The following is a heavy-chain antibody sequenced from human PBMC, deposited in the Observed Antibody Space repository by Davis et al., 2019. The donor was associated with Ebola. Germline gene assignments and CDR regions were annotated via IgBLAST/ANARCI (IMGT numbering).Heavy chain of an antibody. Sequence: ASVKVSCKASGYTFTGYYMHWVRQAPGQGLEWMGRINPNSGGTNYAQKFQGRATMTRDTPISTAYMELRSLRSDDTAVYYCAGDLGSSWEPYYYGMDGWGQGATVTVSS. D-gene: IGHD6-13*01. CDR2: INPNSGGT. V-gene: IGHV1-2*06. CDR3: AGDLGSSWEPYYYGMDG. J-gene: IGHJ6*02. CDR1: GYTFTGYY.